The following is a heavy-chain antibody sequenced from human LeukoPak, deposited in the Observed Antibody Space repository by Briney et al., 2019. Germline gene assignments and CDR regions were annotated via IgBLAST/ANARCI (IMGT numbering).Heavy chain of an antibody. CDR3: ARVAAAGVGAFDI. CDR1: GDSISNYY. D-gene: IGHD6-13*01. Sequence: SETLSLTCTVSGDSISNYYWSWIRQPPGKGLEWIGYIYYSGSTNYNPSLKSRVTISVDTSKNQFSLKLSSVTAADTAVYYCARVAAAGVGAFDIWGQGTMVTVSS. CDR2: IYYSGST. J-gene: IGHJ3*02. V-gene: IGHV4-59*01.